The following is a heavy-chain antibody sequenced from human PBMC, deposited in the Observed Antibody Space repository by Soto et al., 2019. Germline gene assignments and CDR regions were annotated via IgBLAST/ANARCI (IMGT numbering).Heavy chain of an antibody. Sequence: PSETLSLTCTVSGGSISRGDYYWSWIPQPQGKGLEWIGYIYYSGSTYYNPSLKSRVTISVDTSKNQFSLKLSAVTAADTAVYYCARLVTAIPGYFDSWGQGTLVTVS. V-gene: IGHV4-30-4*01. CDR3: ARLVTAIPGYFDS. CDR1: GGSISRGDYY. CDR2: IYYSGST. J-gene: IGHJ4*02. D-gene: IGHD2-21*02.